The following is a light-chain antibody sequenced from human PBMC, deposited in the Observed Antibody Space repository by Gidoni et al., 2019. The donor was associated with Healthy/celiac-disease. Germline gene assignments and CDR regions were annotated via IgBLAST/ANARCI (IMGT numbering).Light chain of an antibody. CDR1: HRVNSY. Sequence: EIVFTQSPATLSLSPGERAPLSCRASHRVNSYLAWYQQKPCQAPRLLIYDASNRATGIPPRFSGSGSGTDFSLPISSLVPADFAVYYCQQRSNCPWTFGQGTKVEIK. CDR2: DAS. CDR3: QQRSNCPWT. J-gene: IGKJ1*01. V-gene: IGKV3-11*01.